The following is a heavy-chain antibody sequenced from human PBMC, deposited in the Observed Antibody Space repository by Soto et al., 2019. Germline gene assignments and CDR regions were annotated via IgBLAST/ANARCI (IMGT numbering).Heavy chain of an antibody. V-gene: IGHV3-23*01. CDR3: AKESTNYDILNGYFDD. Sequence: HPGGSLRLSCAASGFTFSSYAMSWVRQAPGKGLEWVSAISGSGGSTYYADSVKGRFTISRDNSKNTLYLQMNSLRAEDTAVYYCAKESTNYDILNGYFDDWGQGTRVTVSS. D-gene: IGHD3-9*01. J-gene: IGHJ4*02. CDR2: ISGSGGST. CDR1: GFTFSSYA.